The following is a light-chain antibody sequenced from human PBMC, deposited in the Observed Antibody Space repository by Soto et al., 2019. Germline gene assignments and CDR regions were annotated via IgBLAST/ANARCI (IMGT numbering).Light chain of an antibody. V-gene: IGKV2-30*01. CDR2: KVS. CDR1: ESLVYSHGKTY. Sequence: DVVMTQSPLSLPVNLGQPASISCRYTESLVYSHGKTYLKRFQQKPGQSPRRLIYKVSSRDSGVPGRFSGSGSGADFTLKISRVEAEDVGVCYCMQDAHPLTFGGGTKVDIK. J-gene: IGKJ4*01. CDR3: MQDAHPLT.